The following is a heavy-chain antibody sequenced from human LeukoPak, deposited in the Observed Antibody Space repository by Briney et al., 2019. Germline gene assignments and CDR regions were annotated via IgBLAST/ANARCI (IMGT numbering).Heavy chain of an antibody. Sequence: GGSLRLSCAASGFTFSSYSMNWVRQAPGKGLEWVAFIRYDGTDKYYADSVKGRFTISRDNPENTVSLQLNSLRAEDTAVYYCGKGLAYTYPYSGNMDVWGKGTTVTISS. V-gene: IGHV3-30*02. CDR2: IRYDGTDK. CDR3: GKGLAYTYPYSGNMDV. CDR1: GFTFSSYS. J-gene: IGHJ6*03. D-gene: IGHD5-18*01.